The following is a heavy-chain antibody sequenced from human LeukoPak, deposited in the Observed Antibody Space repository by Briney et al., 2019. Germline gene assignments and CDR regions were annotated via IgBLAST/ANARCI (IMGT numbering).Heavy chain of an antibody. CDR3: ARLIAVAANWFDP. Sequence: TGEFLKISCKGSGYSFTSYWIGWVRQMPGRGLEWMGIIYPGDSDTRYSPSFQGQVTISADKSISTAYLQWSSLKASDTAMYYCARLIAVAANWFDPWGQGTLVTVSS. D-gene: IGHD6-19*01. J-gene: IGHJ5*02. CDR2: IYPGDSDT. V-gene: IGHV5-51*01. CDR1: GYSFTSYW.